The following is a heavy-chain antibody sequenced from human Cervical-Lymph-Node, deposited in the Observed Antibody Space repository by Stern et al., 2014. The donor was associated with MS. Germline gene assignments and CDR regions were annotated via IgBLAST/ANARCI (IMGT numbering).Heavy chain of an antibody. J-gene: IGHJ4*02. D-gene: IGHD6-19*01. CDR2: IIPVIETS. CDR3: VRWIPVAGSYYFNL. CDR1: GGTFSISA. V-gene: IGHV1-69*01. Sequence: QVQLVQSGAEVKKPGSSVKVSCKPSGGTFSISALSWVRQAPGQGLEWMGGIIPVIETSHYPQRFQGRVTITADEYTRTSYLELTSLSSADTAVYYCVRWIPVAGSYYFNLWGQGSLVTVSS.